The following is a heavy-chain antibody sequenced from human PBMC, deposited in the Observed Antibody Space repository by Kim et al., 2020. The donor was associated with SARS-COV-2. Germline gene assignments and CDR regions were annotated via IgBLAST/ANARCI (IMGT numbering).Heavy chain of an antibody. CDR2: INRNSDST. CDR1: GFTFDDYG. CDR3: VRGYAGGPFDL. J-gene: IGHJ4*02. Sequence: GGSLRLSCAASGFTFDDYGMSWVRQAPGKGLEWVSGINRNSDSTGYADSVKGQFTISRDNAKNSLFLQMNSPRAEDTALYHCVRGYAGGPFDLWGQGTLVTVSS. D-gene: IGHD3-16*01. V-gene: IGHV3-20*01.